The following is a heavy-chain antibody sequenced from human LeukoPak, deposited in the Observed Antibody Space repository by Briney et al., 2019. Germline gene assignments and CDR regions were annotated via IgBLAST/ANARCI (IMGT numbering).Heavy chain of an antibody. V-gene: IGHV1-2*02. Sequence: ASVTVSFKSSVYTFTVYYMHWVRQAPGQGLEWMGWINPNSGGTNYAQKFQGRVTMTRDTSISTAYMELSRLRSDDTAVYYCARDYTIFGVVPEYYFDYWGQGTLVTVSS. D-gene: IGHD3-3*01. CDR3: ARDYTIFGVVPEYYFDY. J-gene: IGHJ4*02. CDR1: VYTFTVYY. CDR2: INPNSGGT.